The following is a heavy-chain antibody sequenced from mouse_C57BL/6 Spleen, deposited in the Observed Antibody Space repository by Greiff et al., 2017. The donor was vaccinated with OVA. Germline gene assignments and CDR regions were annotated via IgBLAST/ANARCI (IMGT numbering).Heavy chain of an antibody. J-gene: IGHJ3*01. Sequence: QVQLQQSGPGLVQPSQSLSITCTVSGFSLTSYGVHWVRQSPGKGLEWLGMIWSGGSTDYNAAFISRLSISKDNSNSQVFFKMNSLQADDTAIYYCATNYGSSAWFAYWGQGTLVTVSA. V-gene: IGHV2-2*01. CDR3: ATNYGSSAWFAY. CDR2: IWSGGST. D-gene: IGHD1-1*01. CDR1: GFSLTSYG.